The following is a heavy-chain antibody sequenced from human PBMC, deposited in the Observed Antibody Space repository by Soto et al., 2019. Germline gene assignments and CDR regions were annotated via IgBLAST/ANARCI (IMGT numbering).Heavy chain of an antibody. J-gene: IGHJ5*02. Sequence: QVQLRQWGAGLLKPSETLSLTWVVSGGSFTDYKWTWIRQSPEKGLEWIGEIRHNGDTDSKPSLRSRLTMSLDTSKNQFSLHLSSVTSADTAVYFCAGGPDDGDYDAWGQGTLVTVSS. CDR1: GGSFTDYK. D-gene: IGHD4-17*01. CDR2: IRHNGDT. V-gene: IGHV4-34*01. CDR3: AGGPDDGDYDA.